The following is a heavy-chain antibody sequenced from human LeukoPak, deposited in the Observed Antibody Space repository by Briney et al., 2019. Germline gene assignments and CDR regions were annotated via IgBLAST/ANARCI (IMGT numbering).Heavy chain of an antibody. CDR1: GFTFSSYE. J-gene: IGHJ4*02. Sequence: PGGSLRLSCAASGFTFSSYEMNWVGQAPGKGLEGVSYISSSGSTIYYADSVKGRFTISRDNAKNSLYLQMNSLRAEDTAVYYCARGMVVAAIFDYWGQGTLVTVSS. CDR2: ISSSGSTI. V-gene: IGHV3-48*03. D-gene: IGHD2-15*01. CDR3: ARGMVVAAIFDY.